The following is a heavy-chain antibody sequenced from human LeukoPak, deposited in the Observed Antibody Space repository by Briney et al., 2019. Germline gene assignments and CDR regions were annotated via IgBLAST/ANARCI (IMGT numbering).Heavy chain of an antibody. V-gene: IGHV4-59*12. CDR2: IYYSGST. D-gene: IGHD6-13*01. J-gene: IGHJ5*02. CDR1: GGSISSYY. CDR3: ARAAPGYSSSWYGAPNWFDP. Sequence: SETLSLTCTVSGGSISSYYWSWIRQPPGKGLEWIGYIYYSGSTYYNPSLKSRVTISVDTSKNQFSLKLSSVTAADTAVYYCARAAPGYSSSWYGAPNWFDPWGQGTLVTVSS.